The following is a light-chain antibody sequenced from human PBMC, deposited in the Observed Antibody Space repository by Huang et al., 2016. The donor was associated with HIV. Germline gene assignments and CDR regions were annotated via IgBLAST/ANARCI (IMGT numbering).Light chain of an antibody. CDR3: QQYYSTPR. V-gene: IGKV1-NL1*01. J-gene: IGKJ3*01. Sequence: DIQMTQSPSSLSASVGDRVTITCRASQGISKSLAWYQQKPGKAPKLLLYAASRLESGVPSRFSGSGAGTDYTLTISSLQPEDFATYYCQQYYSTPRFGHGTKVDIK. CDR1: QGISKS. CDR2: AAS.